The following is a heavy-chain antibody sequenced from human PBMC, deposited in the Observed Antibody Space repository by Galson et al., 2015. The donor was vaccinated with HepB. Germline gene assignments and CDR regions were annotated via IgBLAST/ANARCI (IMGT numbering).Heavy chain of an antibody. V-gene: IGHV1-8*01. J-gene: IGHJ4*02. CDR3: ARSQYCSGGSCYRGVSWVLGY. CDR2: MNPNSGNT. Sequence: SVKVSCKASGYTFTSYDINWVRQATGQGLEWMGWMNPNSGNTGYAQKFQGRVTMTRNTSISTAYMELSSLRFEDTAVYYCARSQYCSGGSCYRGVSWVLGYWGQGTLVTVSS. CDR1: GYTFTSYD. D-gene: IGHD2-15*01.